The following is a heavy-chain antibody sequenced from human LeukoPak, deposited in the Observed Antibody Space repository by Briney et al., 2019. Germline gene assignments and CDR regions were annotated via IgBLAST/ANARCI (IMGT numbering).Heavy chain of an antibody. CDR1: GFTFSSYA. CDR3: AKEQFLRYFDRIGYYFDH. CDR2: IRGSGDTT. Sequence: GGSLRLSCAASGFTFSSYAMNGVRQAPGKGLEGVSGIRGSGDTTYYADSVKGRRFTISRDNSKNTLYLQMNSVRAEDTAVYYCAKEQFLRYFDRIGYYFDHWGQGTLVTVSS. J-gene: IGHJ4*02. D-gene: IGHD3-9*01. V-gene: IGHV3-23*01.